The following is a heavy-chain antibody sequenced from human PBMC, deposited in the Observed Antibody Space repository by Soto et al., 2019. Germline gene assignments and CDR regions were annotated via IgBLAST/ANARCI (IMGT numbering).Heavy chain of an antibody. D-gene: IGHD3-22*01. CDR1: GFTFDDYT. CDR3: AKDFDCGIDYYDSSGYCYGMDV. CDR2: ISWDGGST. J-gene: IGHJ6*02. V-gene: IGHV3-43*01. Sequence: GESLKISCAASGFTFDDYTMHWVRQAPGKGLEWVSLISWDGGSTYYADSVKGRFTISRDNSKNSLYLQMNSLRTEDTALYYCAKDFDCGIDYYDSSGYCYGMDVWGQGTTVTVSS.